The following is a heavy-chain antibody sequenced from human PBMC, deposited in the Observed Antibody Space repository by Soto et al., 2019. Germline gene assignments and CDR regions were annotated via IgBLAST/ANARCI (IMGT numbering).Heavy chain of an antibody. Sequence: AASGFTFSSYAMSWVRQAPGKGLEWVSAISGSGGTTYYADSVKGRFTFSRDNSKNTLYLQMNSLRAEDTAVYYCAKDQYYDSSGYYSKSFFDYWGQGTLVTVSS. CDR3: AKDQYYDSSGYYSKSFFDY. V-gene: IGHV3-23*01. CDR1: GFTFSSYA. D-gene: IGHD3-22*01. CDR2: ISGSGGTT. J-gene: IGHJ4*02.